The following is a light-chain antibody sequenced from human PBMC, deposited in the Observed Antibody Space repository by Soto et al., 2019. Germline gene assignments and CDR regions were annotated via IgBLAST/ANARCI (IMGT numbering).Light chain of an antibody. J-gene: IGLJ2*01. Sequence: QSALTQPASVSGSPGQSITISCSGTRSDVGGYNFLSWYQHHPGKAPKLMIYEVSNRPSGVSNRFSGSKSGNTASLTISGLQAEDEADYYCSSYTIRATLVFGGGTKLTVL. V-gene: IGLV2-14*01. CDR2: EVS. CDR1: RSDVGGYNF. CDR3: SSYTIRATLV.